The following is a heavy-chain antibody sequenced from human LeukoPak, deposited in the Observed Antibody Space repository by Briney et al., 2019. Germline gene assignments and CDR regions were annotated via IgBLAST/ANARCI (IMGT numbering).Heavy chain of an antibody. CDR1: GFTFNDYY. J-gene: IGHJ5*02. CDR3: ATEGAGFDT. V-gene: IGHV3-11*01. Sequence: GGSLRLSCAASGFTFNDYYMSWIRQAPGKGLEWLSYINIGGTNTHYADSVKGRFTISRDNAKKSLYLEMNNLRAEDTAVYYCATEGAGFDTWGQGVLVTVSS. CDR2: INIGGTNT.